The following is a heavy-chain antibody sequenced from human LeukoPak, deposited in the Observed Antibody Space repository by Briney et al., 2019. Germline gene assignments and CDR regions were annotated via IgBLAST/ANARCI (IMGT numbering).Heavy chain of an antibody. CDR3: ARDLASSSGWEFDY. Sequence: GGSPRLSCAASGFTVSSNYMNWVRQIPGKGLEWVSLIYGGGSTYYADSVKGRFTISRDNSKNTLYLQMNSLRAEDTAVYYCARDLASSSGWEFDYWGQGTLVTVSS. J-gene: IGHJ4*02. CDR1: GFTVSSNY. V-gene: IGHV3-53*01. D-gene: IGHD6-19*01. CDR2: IYGGGST.